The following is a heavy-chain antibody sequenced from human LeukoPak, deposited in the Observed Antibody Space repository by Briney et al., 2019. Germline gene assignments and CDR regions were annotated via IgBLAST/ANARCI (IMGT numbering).Heavy chain of an antibody. CDR3: ARDQGSSWFDY. CDR1: GGSISSGAYY. CDR2: IYDSGST. V-gene: IGHV4-31*03. J-gene: IGHJ4*02. D-gene: IGHD6-13*01. Sequence: SQTLSLTCTVSGGSISSGAYYWSWIRQHPGKGLEWIGYIYDSGSTFYNPSLKSRVTISVDASKNQFSLRLTSVTAADTAVYYCARDQGSSWFDYWGQGTLVTVSS.